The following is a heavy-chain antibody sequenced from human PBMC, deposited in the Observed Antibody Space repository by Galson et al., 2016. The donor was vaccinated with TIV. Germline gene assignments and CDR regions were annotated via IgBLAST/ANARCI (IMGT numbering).Heavy chain of an antibody. Sequence: SVKVSCKASGGTLSRHTISWVRQAPGQGLEWMGRILPIVGITNYAQKLQGRVTIIADRFTSTVSMELSGLTSDDTAVYYCARDRNTYHFDIPFDYWGQGAQVTVSS. CDR1: GGTLSRHT. CDR2: ILPIVGIT. V-gene: IGHV1-69*04. J-gene: IGHJ4*02. D-gene: IGHD3-22*01. CDR3: ARDRNTYHFDIPFDY.